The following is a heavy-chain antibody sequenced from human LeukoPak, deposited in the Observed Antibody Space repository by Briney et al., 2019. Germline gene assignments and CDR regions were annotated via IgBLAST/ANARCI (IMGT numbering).Heavy chain of an antibody. Sequence: ASVKVSCKASGYTFTGYYMHWVRQAPGQGLEWMGWINPNSGGTNYAQKFQGRVTMTRDTSISTAYMELSRLRSDDTAVYYCARDLWFGEIGSCYFDYWGQGTLVTVSS. J-gene: IGHJ4*02. CDR2: INPNSGGT. CDR1: GYTFTGYY. V-gene: IGHV1-2*02. D-gene: IGHD3-10*01. CDR3: ARDLWFGEIGSCYFDY.